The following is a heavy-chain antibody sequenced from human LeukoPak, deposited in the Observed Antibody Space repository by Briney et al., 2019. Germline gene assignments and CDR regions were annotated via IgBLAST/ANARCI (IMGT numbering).Heavy chain of an antibody. V-gene: IGHV3-30-3*01. Sequence: PGRSLRLSCAASGFTFSSYAMHWVRQAPGKGLEWVAVISYDGSNKYYADSVKGRFTISRDNSKNTLYLQMNSLRAEDTAVYYCARDDYNDYWGQGTLVTVSS. CDR3: ARDDYNDY. CDR2: ISYDGSNK. CDR1: GFTFSSYA. J-gene: IGHJ4*02.